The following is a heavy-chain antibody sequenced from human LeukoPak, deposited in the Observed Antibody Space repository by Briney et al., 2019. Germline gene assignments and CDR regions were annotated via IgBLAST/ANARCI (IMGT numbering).Heavy chain of an antibody. J-gene: IGHJ4*02. CDR2: IFYSGST. Sequence: SETLSLTCTVSGGSISSSSYYWGWIRQPPGKGLEWIGSIFYSGSTSYNPSLKSRVTVSVDTSKNQFSLRLTSVTAADTAVYYCARLTIPAATRWGQGTLVTVSS. V-gene: IGHV4-39*01. CDR1: GGSISSSSYY. D-gene: IGHD2-2*01. CDR3: ARLTIPAATR.